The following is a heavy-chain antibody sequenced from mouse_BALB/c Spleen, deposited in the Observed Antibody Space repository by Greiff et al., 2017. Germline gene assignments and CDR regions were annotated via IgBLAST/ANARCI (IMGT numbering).Heavy chain of an antibody. V-gene: IGHV5-17*02. CDR3: ARGATTVGHYFDY. CDR2: ISSGSSTI. D-gene: IGHD1-1*01. Sequence: EVMLVESGGGLVQPGGSRKLSCAASGFTFSSFGMHWVRQAPEKGLEWVAYISSGSSTIYYADTVKGRFTISRDNPKNTLFLQMTSLRSEDTAMYYCARGATTVGHYFDYWGQGTTLTVSS. CDR1: GFTFSSFG. J-gene: IGHJ2*01.